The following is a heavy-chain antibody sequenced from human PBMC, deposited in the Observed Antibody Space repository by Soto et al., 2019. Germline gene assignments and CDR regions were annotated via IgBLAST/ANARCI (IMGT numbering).Heavy chain of an antibody. V-gene: IGHV1-18*01. CDR3: AKNGQPPYYYYGLDV. CDR2: ISGYNGDT. D-gene: IGHD2-8*01. CDR1: GYTFTRYG. Sequence: GASVKVSCKASGYTFTRYGISWVRQAPGQVLEWMGWISGYNGDTNYAQKYQGRVSMTIDTSTTTAYMELRSLTSDDTALYYCAKNGQPPYYYYGLDVWGQGTKVTVSS. J-gene: IGHJ6*02.